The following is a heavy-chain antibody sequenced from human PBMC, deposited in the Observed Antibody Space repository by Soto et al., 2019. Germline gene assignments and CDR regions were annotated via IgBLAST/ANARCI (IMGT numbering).Heavy chain of an antibody. Sequence: GASVKVSCKASGGTFSSYAISWVRQAPGQGLEWMGGIIPIFGTANYAQKFQGRVTITADESTSTAYMELSSLRSEDTAVYYCAREGYDFDYGMDVWGQGTTVTVSS. CDR2: IIPIFGTA. CDR1: GGTFSSYA. D-gene: IGHD3-3*01. V-gene: IGHV1-69*13. CDR3: AREGYDFDYGMDV. J-gene: IGHJ6*02.